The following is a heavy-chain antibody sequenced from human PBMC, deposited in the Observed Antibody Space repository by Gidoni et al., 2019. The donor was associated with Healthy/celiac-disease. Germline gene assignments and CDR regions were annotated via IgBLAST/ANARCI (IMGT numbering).Heavy chain of an antibody. J-gene: IGHJ4*02. D-gene: IGHD1-26*01. CDR2: IYYSGST. CDR1: GGSISSGGYY. CDR3: ARAGSGSYWVMGYFDY. V-gene: IGHV4-31*03. Sequence: QVQLQESGPGLVKPSQPLSLTCTVSGGSISSGGYYWSWIRQHPGKGLEWIGYIYYSGSTYYNPSLKSRVTISVDTSKNQFSLKLSSVTAADTAVYYCARAGSGSYWVMGYFDYWGQGTLVTVSS.